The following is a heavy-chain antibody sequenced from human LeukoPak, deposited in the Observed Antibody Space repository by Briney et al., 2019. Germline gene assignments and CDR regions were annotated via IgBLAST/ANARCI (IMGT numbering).Heavy chain of an antibody. CDR1: GFPVSSNY. V-gene: IGHV3-53*01. J-gene: IGHJ4*02. D-gene: IGHD4-17*01. CDR2: IYSDGNT. Sequence: GGSLRLSCAASGFPVSSNYMSWVRQAPGKGLEWVSVIYSDGNTYYADSVKGRFTISRDNSKNTPYLQLNSLRGEDTAVYYCASQTTVKYFFDYWGQGTLVTVSS. CDR3: ASQTTVKYFFDY.